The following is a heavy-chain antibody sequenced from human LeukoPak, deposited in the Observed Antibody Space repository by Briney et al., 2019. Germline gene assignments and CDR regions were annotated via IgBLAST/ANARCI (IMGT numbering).Heavy chain of an antibody. CDR3: ARHLPGFRAVPFDY. CDR1: GGSISSYY. CDR2: IYYSGST. J-gene: IGHJ4*02. V-gene: IGHV4-39*01. Sequence: PSETLSLTCTVSGGSISSYYWSWIRQPPGKGLGWIGSIYYSGSTYYNPSLKSRVTISVDTSKNQFSLKLSSVTAADTAVYYCARHLPGFRAVPFDYWGQGTLVTVSS. D-gene: IGHD3-10*02.